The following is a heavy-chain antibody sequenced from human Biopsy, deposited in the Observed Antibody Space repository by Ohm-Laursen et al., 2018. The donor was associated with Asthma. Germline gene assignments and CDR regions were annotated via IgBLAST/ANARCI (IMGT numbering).Heavy chain of an antibody. Sequence: TLSLTCGVSGDSIDSGDYSWTWIRQSPGVGLEWIGYIYRNGYTYYNPSLSSRLTLSVDTSKNQFSLRLTSVTAADTAVYYCARGSSSRLSQWELLVSGGKRAHSYYGMDVWGQGTTVTVSS. CDR1: GDSIDSGDYS. CDR2: IYRNGYT. CDR3: ARGSSSRLSQWELLVSGGKRAHSYYGMDV. J-gene: IGHJ6*02. D-gene: IGHD1-26*01. V-gene: IGHV4-30-2*06.